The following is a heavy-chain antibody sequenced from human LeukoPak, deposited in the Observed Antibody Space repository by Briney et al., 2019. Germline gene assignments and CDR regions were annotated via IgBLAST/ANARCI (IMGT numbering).Heavy chain of an antibody. CDR2: INPSGGST. D-gene: IGHD3-16*02. Sequence: ASVKVSCKASGYIFTSYFMHWVRQAPGQGLEWMGLINPSGGSTRYAQKFQGRVTMTRDMSTSTVYMELSSLRSEDTAVYYCARTNYDYVWGSYRRNYFDYWGQGTLVTVSS. V-gene: IGHV1-46*01. J-gene: IGHJ4*02. CDR1: GYIFTSYF. CDR3: ARTNYDYVWGSYRRNYFDY.